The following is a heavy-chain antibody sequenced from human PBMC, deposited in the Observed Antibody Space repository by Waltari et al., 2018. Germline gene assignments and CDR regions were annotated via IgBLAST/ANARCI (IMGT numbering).Heavy chain of an antibody. CDR1: GGSISSYY. D-gene: IGHD6-13*01. CDR3: ARGGRGSSWYGDYYYYYYMDV. CDR2: IYTSGST. V-gene: IGHV4-4*07. J-gene: IGHJ6*03. Sequence: QVQLQESGPGLVKPSETLSLTCTVSGGSISSYYWSWIRQPAGKGLEWIWRIYTSGSTNYNPSLKSRVTMSVDTSKNQFSLKLSSVTAADTAGYYCARGGRGSSWYGDYYYYYYMDVWGKGTTVTISS.